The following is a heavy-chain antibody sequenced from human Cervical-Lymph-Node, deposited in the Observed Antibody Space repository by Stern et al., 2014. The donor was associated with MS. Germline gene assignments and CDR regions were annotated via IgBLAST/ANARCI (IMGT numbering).Heavy chain of an antibody. Sequence: MQLVQSGAEVKKPGESLKISCKLSGYSFTIYYIAWVRQMPGKGLEWMGVIYPYDSDTTYSPSFQGQVTISADKSITTAYLQWSSLRASDTAMYYCARHVQGFDYWGQGILVTVSS. J-gene: IGHJ4*02. V-gene: IGHV5-51*01. CDR1: GYSFTIYY. CDR3: ARHVQGFDY. CDR2: IYPYDSDT.